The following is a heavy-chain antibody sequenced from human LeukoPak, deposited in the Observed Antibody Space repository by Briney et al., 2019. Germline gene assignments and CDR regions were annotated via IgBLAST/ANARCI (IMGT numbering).Heavy chain of an antibody. CDR3: AREDTAMAGSYYYGMDV. Sequence: PSETLSLTCIVSGGSIGSSSYSWGWIRQPPGKGLEWIGYIYYSGSTNYNPSLKSRVTISVDTSKNQFSLKLSSVTAADTAVYYCAREDTAMAGSYYYGMDVWGQGTTVTVSS. CDR2: IYYSGST. CDR1: GGSIGSSSYS. D-gene: IGHD5-18*01. J-gene: IGHJ6*02. V-gene: IGHV4-61*01.